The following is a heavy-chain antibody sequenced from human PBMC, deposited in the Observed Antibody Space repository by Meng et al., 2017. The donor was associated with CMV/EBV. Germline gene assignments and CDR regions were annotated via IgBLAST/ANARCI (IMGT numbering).Heavy chain of an antibody. D-gene: IGHD4-11*01. J-gene: IGHJ6*02. Sequence: GGSLRLSCAASGFTFSSYSTNWVRQAPGKGLEWVSSISSSSSYIYYADSVKGRFTISRDNAKNSLYLQINSLRAEDTAVYYCARVGYSNYEPLYYYYGMDVWGQGTTVTVSS. CDR2: ISSSSSYI. V-gene: IGHV3-21*01. CDR3: ARVGYSNYEPLYYYYGMDV. CDR1: GFTFSSYS.